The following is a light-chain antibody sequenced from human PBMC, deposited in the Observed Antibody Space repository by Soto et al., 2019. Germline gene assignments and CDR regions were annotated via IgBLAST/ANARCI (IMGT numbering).Light chain of an antibody. J-gene: IGKJ1*01. CDR2: GAS. V-gene: IGKV3-20*01. CDR1: QSISSSY. CDR3: QQYGSSPTT. Sequence: NELTQSPGTLSLSPGERATLSCRASQSISSSYLAWYQQKPGQAPRLLIYGASSRATGIPDRFSGSGSGTDFTLTISRLEPEDFAVYYCQQYGSSPTTFGQGTKVDI.